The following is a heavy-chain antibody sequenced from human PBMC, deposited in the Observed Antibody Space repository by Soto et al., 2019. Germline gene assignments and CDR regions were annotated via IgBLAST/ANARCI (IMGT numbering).Heavy chain of an antibody. Sequence: AGGSLRLSCAASGFTFSSYAMSWVRQAPGKGLEWVPAISGSGGSTYYADSVKGRFTISRDNSKNTLYLQMNSLRAEDTAVYYCAEGGLAASGWFSGNWFDPWGQGTLVTVSS. CDR3: AEGGLAASGWFSGNWFDP. V-gene: IGHV3-23*01. CDR1: GFTFSSYA. D-gene: IGHD6-19*01. J-gene: IGHJ5*02. CDR2: ISGSGGST.